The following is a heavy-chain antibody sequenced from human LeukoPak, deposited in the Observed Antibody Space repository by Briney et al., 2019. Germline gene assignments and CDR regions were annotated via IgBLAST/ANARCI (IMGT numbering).Heavy chain of an antibody. CDR1: EFDFSSHA. D-gene: IGHD4-17*01. CDR3: ANEIRPNDY. Sequence: GGSLRLSCAASEFDFSSHAMTWVRQAPGKGLEWVSAISISGSKTYYADSVKGRLTISRDNSKNTLYLQMNSLRAEDTAVYYCANEIRPNDYWGQGTQVTVSS. J-gene: IGHJ4*02. CDR2: ISISGSKT. V-gene: IGHV3-23*01.